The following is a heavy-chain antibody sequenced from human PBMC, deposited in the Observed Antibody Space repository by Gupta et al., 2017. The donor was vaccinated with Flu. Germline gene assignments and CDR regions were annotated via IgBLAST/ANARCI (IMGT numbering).Heavy chain of an antibody. D-gene: IGHD2-2*01. CDR3: ARGPRGDIVVVPAALPSYYYYYYMDV. Sequence: QGLEWMGGIIPIFGTANYAQKFQGRVTITADESTSTAYMELSSLRSEDTAVYYCARGPRGDIVVVPAALPSYYYYYYMDVWGKGTTVTVSS. J-gene: IGHJ6*03. V-gene: IGHV1-69*01. CDR2: IIPIFGTA.